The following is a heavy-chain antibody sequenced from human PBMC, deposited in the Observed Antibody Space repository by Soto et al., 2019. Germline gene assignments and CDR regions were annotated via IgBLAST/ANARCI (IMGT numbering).Heavy chain of an antibody. CDR1: GGSISSGGYY. D-gene: IGHD1-26*01. CDR2: IYYSGST. Sequence: SETLSLTCTVSGGSISSGGYYWSWIRQHPGKGLEWIGYIYYSGSTNYNPSLESRVTISIDTSKSQFSLKLTSVTAADTAVYYCARGGRARLGYWGQGTLVTVSS. V-gene: IGHV4-61*08. CDR3: ARGGRARLGY. J-gene: IGHJ4*02.